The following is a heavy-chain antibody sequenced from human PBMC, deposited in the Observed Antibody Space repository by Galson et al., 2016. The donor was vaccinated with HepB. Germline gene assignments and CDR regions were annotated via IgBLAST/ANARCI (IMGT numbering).Heavy chain of an antibody. D-gene: IGHD1-14*01. Sequence: ETLSLTCTVSDGSIRSSSFYWGWIRQAPGKGLEWIGNINYRGTTYYNPSLKSRITISVDTSKNQFSLKLTSVTAADTAVFYCARRDHFNWYFDLWGRGTLVTVSS. CDR3: ARRDHFNWYFDL. J-gene: IGHJ2*01. CDR2: INYRGTT. CDR1: DGSIRSSSFY. V-gene: IGHV4-39*01.